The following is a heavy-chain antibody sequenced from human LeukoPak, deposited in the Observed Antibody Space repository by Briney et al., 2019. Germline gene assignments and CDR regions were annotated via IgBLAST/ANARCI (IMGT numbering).Heavy chain of an antibody. V-gene: IGHV4-59*01. CDR2: IYYSGST. J-gene: IGHJ3*02. CDR3: ARALPSTYYYDSSGYYHGAFDI. D-gene: IGHD3-22*01. CDR1: GGSISSYY. Sequence: KPSETLSLTCTVSGGSISSYYWSWIRQPPGKGLEWIGYIYYSGSTNYNPSLKSRVTISVDTSKNQFSLKLSSVTAADTAVYYCARALPSTYYYDSSGYYHGAFDIWGQGTMVTVSS.